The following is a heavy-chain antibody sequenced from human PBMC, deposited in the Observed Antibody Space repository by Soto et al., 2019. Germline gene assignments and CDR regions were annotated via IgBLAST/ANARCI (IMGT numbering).Heavy chain of an antibody. CDR2: IYYSGST. V-gene: IGHV4-39*01. D-gene: IGHD2-21*02. CDR1: GGSISSSSYY. J-gene: IGHJ6*02. Sequence: SETLSLTCIVSGGSISSSSYYWGWIRQPPGKGLEWIGSIYYSGSTSYNPSLKSRVSISVDTSKNQFSLKLSSVTAADTAVYYCARRSGVTGNDMDVWGQGTTVTVSS. CDR3: ARRSGVTGNDMDV.